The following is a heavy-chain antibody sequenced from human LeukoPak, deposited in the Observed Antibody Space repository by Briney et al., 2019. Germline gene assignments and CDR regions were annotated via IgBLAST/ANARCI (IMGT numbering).Heavy chain of an antibody. J-gene: IGHJ3*02. CDR1: GFTFSTYT. Sequence: PGGSLRLSCAASGFTFSTYTMSWVRQAPGKGLEWVSSISSSSDYIYYPDSLEGRLTISRDNAKNSLFLQMNSLRAEDTAVYYCARGSKLGYCNGGSCHGAFDIWGQGTMVTVSS. CDR2: ISSSSDYI. V-gene: IGHV3-21*01. CDR3: ARGSKLGYCNGGSCHGAFDI. D-gene: IGHD2-15*01.